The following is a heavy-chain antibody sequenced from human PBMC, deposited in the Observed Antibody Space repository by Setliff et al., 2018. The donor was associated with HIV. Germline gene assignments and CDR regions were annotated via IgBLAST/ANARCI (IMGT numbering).Heavy chain of an antibody. Sequence: SVKVSCKASGETFSSYAINWVRQAPGQGLEWMGVIIPIFATPNYAQTFQGRLTITADKSTTTTYMELSSLRSDDTAIYYCARDFHVLGYCSADSCPYDASDVWGQGTMVTVSS. V-gene: IGHV1-69*06. CDR3: ARDFHVLGYCSADSCPYDASDV. D-gene: IGHD2-15*01. CDR2: IIPIFATP. CDR1: GETFSSYA. J-gene: IGHJ3*01.